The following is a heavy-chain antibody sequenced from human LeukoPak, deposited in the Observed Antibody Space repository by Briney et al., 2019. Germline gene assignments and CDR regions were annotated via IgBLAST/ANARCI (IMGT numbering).Heavy chain of an antibody. CDR3: AKDSDWIQFSS. V-gene: IGHV3-23*01. J-gene: IGHJ5*02. CDR1: RFPFSNYG. Sequence: GGSLRLSCAASRFPFSNYGVNWVRQAPGQGLEWVSGITGSGSTTYYGDSVKGRFTISRDNSKNTVYLQMNSLIVEDTAVYYWAKDSDWIQFSSWGQGTLVTVSS. D-gene: IGHD5-18*01. CDR2: ITGSGSTT.